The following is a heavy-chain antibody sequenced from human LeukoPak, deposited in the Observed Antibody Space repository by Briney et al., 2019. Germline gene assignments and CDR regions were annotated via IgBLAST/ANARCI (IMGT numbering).Heavy chain of an antibody. V-gene: IGHV3-7*01. J-gene: IGHJ4*02. CDR3: ARLYYYDSSGYYYLGYFDY. CDR1: GFTFSSYW. CDR2: IKQDGSEK. D-gene: IGHD3-22*01. Sequence: GGSLRLSCAASGFTFSSYWMSWVRQAPGKGREWVANIKQDGSEKYYVDSVKGRFTISRDNAKNSLYLKMNSLRAEDTAVYYCARLYYYDSSGYYYLGYFDYWGQGTLVTVSS.